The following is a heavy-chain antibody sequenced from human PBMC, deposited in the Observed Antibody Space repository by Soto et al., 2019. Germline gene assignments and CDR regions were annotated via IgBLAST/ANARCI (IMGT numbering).Heavy chain of an antibody. V-gene: IGHV4-39*01. J-gene: IGHJ4*02. CDR1: GGSISSSSYY. CDR3: ARLYPYNYCSSTSCYDY. CDR2: IYYSGST. Sequence: QLQLQESGPGLVKPSETLSLTCTVSGGSISSSSYYWGWIRQPPGKGLEWIGSIYYSGSTYYNPSLKSRVTISVDTSKNPFSLELSSVTAADTAVYYCARLYPYNYCSSTSCYDYWGQGTLVTVSS. D-gene: IGHD2-2*01.